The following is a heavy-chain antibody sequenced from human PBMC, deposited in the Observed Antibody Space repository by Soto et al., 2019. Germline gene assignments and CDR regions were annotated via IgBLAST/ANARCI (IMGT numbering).Heavy chain of an antibody. Sequence: QITLKESGPTLVKPTQTLTLTCTFSGFSLSTSGVGVGWIRQPPGKALEWLALIYWDDDKRYSPSLKSRLTITEDTSKNQVVLTMTNMDPVDTATYYCAHMKGYEGFYYYYGMDVWGQGTTVTVSS. CDR2: IYWDDDK. D-gene: IGHD5-12*01. J-gene: IGHJ6*02. CDR1: GFSLSTSGVG. CDR3: AHMKGYEGFYYYYGMDV. V-gene: IGHV2-5*02.